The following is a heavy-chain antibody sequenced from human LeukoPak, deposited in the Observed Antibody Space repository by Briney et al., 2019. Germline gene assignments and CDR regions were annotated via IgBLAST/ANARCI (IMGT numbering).Heavy chain of an antibody. CDR2: INTNTGNP. D-gene: IGHD3-16*02. Sequence: GASVKVSCKASGYTFASYAMNWVRQAPGQGLEWMGWINTNTGNPTYAQGFTGRFVFSLDTSVSTAYLQIRSLKAEDTAVYYCARVRYFDYVWGSYRNFYFDYWGKGTLVTVS. V-gene: IGHV7-4-1*02. J-gene: IGHJ4*02. CDR3: ARVRYFDYVWGSYRNFYFDY. CDR1: GYTFASYA.